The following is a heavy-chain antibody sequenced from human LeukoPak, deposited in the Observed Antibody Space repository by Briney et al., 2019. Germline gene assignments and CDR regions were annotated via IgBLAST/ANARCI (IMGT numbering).Heavy chain of an antibody. CDR1: GYSFTSYW. V-gene: IGHV5-51*01. J-gene: IGHJ6*03. D-gene: IGHD2-15*01. Sequence: GESLKISGKGSGYSFTSYWIGWVRQMPGKGLEWMGIIYPGDSDTRYSPSFQGQVTISADKSISTAYLQWSSLKASDTAMYYCATRTSCSGGSCYEDYYYYYYMDAWGKGTTATVSS. CDR3: ATRTSCSGGSCYEDYYYYYYMDA. CDR2: IYPGDSDT.